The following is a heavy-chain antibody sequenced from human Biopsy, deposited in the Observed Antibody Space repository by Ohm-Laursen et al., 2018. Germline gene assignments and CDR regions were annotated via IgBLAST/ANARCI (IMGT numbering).Heavy chain of an antibody. D-gene: IGHD2-15*01. CDR3: AKARVAIRYFDI. Sequence: SLRLSCAASGFIFDDYAMYWVRQAPGKGLEWVSSITWNSGTIDYADSVKGRFTISRDSAKNSLYLQMNSLRAGDTALYYCAKARVAIRYFDIWGRGTLVTVSS. V-gene: IGHV3-9*01. CDR2: ITWNSGTI. CDR1: GFIFDDYA. J-gene: IGHJ2*01.